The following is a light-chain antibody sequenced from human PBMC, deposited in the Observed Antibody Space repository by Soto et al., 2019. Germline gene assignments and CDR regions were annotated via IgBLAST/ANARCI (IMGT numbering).Light chain of an antibody. V-gene: IGLV2-14*01. J-gene: IGLJ1*01. CDR3: SSYTNSRTLL. CDR1: SDNY. Sequence: QSVLTQPASVSGSPGQSITISCTGTSDNYVSWYQQHPGKVPTLMIYGVTNRPSGVSDRFSGSKSGNTASLTISGLETEEEADYYCSSYTNSRTLLFGAGTKLTVL. CDR2: GVT.